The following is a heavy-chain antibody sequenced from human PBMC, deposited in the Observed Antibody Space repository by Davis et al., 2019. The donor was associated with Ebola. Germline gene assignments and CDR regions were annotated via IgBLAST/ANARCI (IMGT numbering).Heavy chain of an antibody. CDR2: IYYSGST. CDR1: GGSISSSSYY. V-gene: IGHV4-39*01. Sequence: MPSETLSLTCAVSGGSISSSSYYWGWIRQPPGKGLEWIGSIYYSGSTYYNPSLKSRVTISVDTSKNQFSLKLSSVTAADTAVYYCARRYWFDPWGQGTLVTVSS. CDR3: ARRYWFDP. J-gene: IGHJ5*02.